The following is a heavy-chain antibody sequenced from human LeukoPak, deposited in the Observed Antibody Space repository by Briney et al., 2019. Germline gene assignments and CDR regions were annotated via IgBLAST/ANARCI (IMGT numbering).Heavy chain of an antibody. CDR1: GGSISSYY. V-gene: IGHV4-59*01. CDR2: IYYSGST. Sequence: SETLSLTCTVSGGSISSYYWSWIRQPPGKGLEWIGYIYYSGSTNYNPSLKSRVTISVDTSKNQFSLKLSSVTAADTAVYYCARVGRITMVRGVIIEHFDYWGQGTLVTVSS. CDR3: ARVGRITMVRGVIIEHFDY. J-gene: IGHJ4*02. D-gene: IGHD3-10*01.